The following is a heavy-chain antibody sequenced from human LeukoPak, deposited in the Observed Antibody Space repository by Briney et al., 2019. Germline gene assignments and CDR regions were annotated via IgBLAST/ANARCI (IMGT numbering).Heavy chain of an antibody. Sequence: LGESLKISCKGSGYSFTSYWIGWVRQMPGKGLEWMGIIYPGDSDTTYSPSFQGQVTISADKSISIAYLQWSSLKASDTAMYYCARLAAAGISYYYMDVWGKGTTVTVSS. CDR3: ARLAAAGISYYYMDV. CDR1: GYSFTSYW. D-gene: IGHD6-13*01. V-gene: IGHV5-51*01. J-gene: IGHJ6*03. CDR2: IYPGDSDT.